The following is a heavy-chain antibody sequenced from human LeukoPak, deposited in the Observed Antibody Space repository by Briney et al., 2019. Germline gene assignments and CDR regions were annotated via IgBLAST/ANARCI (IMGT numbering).Heavy chain of an antibody. CDR3: AQQRTLWQQLLDY. J-gene: IGHJ4*02. CDR2: ISSSGSTI. CDR1: GFTFSSYE. V-gene: IGHV3-48*03. Sequence: PPGGSLRLSCAASGFTFSSYEMNWVRQAPGKGLEWVSYISSSGSTIYYADSVKGRFTIFRDNAKNSLYLQMSSLRAEDTAVYYCAQQRTLWQQLLDYWGQGTLVTVSS. D-gene: IGHD6-13*01.